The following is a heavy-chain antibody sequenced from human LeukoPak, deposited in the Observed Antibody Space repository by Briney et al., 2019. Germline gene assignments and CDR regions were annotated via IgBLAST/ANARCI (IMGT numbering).Heavy chain of an antibody. CDR3: ARQYYDSSGYYPSPDAFDI. D-gene: IGHD3-22*01. J-gene: IGHJ3*02. CDR1: GGSISSGDYY. V-gene: IGHV4-30-4*01. CDR2: IYYSGST. Sequence: SETLSLTCTVSGGSISSGDYYWSWIRQRPGKGLEWIGYIYYSGSTYYNPSLKSRVTISVDTSKNQFSLKLSSVTAADTAVYYCARQYYDSSGYYPSPDAFDIWGQGTMVTVSS.